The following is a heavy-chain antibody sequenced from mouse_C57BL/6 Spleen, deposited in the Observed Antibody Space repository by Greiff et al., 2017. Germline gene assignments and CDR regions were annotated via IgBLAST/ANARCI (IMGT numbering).Heavy chain of an antibody. CDR1: GYTFTSYW. CDR2: IHPSDGDT. D-gene: IGHD4-1*01. J-gene: IGHJ1*03. CDR3: AIEGIYWGYWYFDV. Sequence: QVQLKQSGAELVKPGASVKVSCKASGYTFTSYWMHWVKQRPGQGLEWIGRIHPSDGDTNYNQKFKGKATLTVDKSSSTAYMQLSSLTSEDSAVYYSAIEGIYWGYWYFDVWGTGTTVTVSS. V-gene: IGHV1-74*01.